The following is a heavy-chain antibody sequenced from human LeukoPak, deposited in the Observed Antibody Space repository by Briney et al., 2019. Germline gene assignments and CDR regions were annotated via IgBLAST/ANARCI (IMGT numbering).Heavy chain of an antibody. Sequence: QSGGSLRLSCAASGFTFSSYAMHWVRQAPGKGLEWVAVISYDGSNKYYADSVKGRFTISRDNSKNTLYLQMNSLRAEDMAVYYCAIGVVITTAFDNWGQGTLVTVSS. CDR3: AIGVVITTAFDN. J-gene: IGHJ4*02. CDR1: GFTFSSYA. D-gene: IGHD3-22*01. CDR2: ISYDGSNK. V-gene: IGHV3-30-3*01.